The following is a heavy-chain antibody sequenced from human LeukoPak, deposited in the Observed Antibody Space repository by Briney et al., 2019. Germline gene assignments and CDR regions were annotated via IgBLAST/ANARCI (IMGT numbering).Heavy chain of an antibody. Sequence: GGSLKLSCAASGFTFSGSAMHWVRQASGKGLEWVGRIRSKANSYATAYAASVKGRFTISRDDSKNTAYLQMNSLKTEDTAVYYCTRRGSSGYLDYWGQGTPVTVSS. J-gene: IGHJ4*02. V-gene: IGHV3-73*01. CDR2: IRSKANSYAT. D-gene: IGHD3-22*01. CDR3: TRRGSSGYLDY. CDR1: GFTFSGSA.